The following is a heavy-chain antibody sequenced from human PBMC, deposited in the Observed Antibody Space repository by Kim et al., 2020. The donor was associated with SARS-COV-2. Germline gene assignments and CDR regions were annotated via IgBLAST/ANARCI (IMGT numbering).Heavy chain of an antibody. J-gene: IGHJ2*01. V-gene: IGHV4-59*08. CDR3: ASSPSTVSSWYFDL. Sequence: SETLSLTCTVSGGSISSYYWSWIRQPPGKGLEWIGSIYYSGSTNYNPSLKSRVTISVDTSKNQFSLKLNSVTAADTAVYYCASSPSTVSSWYFDLWGRGTLVTVSS. CDR1: GGSISSYY. D-gene: IGHD4-17*01. CDR2: IYYSGST.